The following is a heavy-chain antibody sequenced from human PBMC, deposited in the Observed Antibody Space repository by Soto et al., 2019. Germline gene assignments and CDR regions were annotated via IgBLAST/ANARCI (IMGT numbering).Heavy chain of an antibody. CDR1: GFTFSSYA. Sequence: GGSLRLSCAASGFTFSSYAMHWVRQAPGKGLEWVAVISYDGSNKYYADSVKGRFTISRDNSKNTLYLQMNSLRAEDTAVYYCARGSEYHGGNGYWGQGTLVTVSS. V-gene: IGHV3-30-3*01. D-gene: IGHD2-15*01. CDR3: ARGSEYHGGNGY. J-gene: IGHJ4*02. CDR2: ISYDGSNK.